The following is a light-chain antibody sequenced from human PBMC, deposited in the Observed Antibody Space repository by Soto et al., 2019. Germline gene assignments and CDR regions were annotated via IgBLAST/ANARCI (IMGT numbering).Light chain of an antibody. J-gene: IGKJ4*01. CDR1: QSISTY. V-gene: IGKV1-39*01. CDR2: AAS. Sequence: DLQMTQSPSSLSASLGDRVTIXXRASQSISTYLHWYQQKPGKAPNLXIYAASTLQSGVPSRFSGSGSGTDFTLTISSLQPEDFATYFCQHGYSTPLTFGGGTKVDIK. CDR3: QHGYSTPLT.